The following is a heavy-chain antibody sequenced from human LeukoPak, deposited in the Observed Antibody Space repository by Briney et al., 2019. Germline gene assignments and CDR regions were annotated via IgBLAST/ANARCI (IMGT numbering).Heavy chain of an antibody. CDR1: GGSISTYY. Sequence: SETLSLTCTVSGGSISTYYWSWIRQPPGKGLEWIAFVFYSGRTSYNPSLKSRVTISLNTSKNQFSLKLSSVAAADTAVYYCARLGNWFDAFDIWGQGTMVTVSS. V-gene: IGHV4-59*01. CDR3: ARLGNWFDAFDI. CDR2: VFYSGRT. D-gene: IGHD1-20*01. J-gene: IGHJ3*02.